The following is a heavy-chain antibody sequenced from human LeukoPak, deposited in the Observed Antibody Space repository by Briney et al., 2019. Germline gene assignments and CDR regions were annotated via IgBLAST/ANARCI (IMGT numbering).Heavy chain of an antibody. CDR2: INHSGST. V-gene: IGHV4-39*01. CDR1: GGSISSGGYY. CDR3: ARHNRIAASSLFDL. Sequence: KTSQTLSLTCTVSGGSISSGGYYWSWIRQPPGKGLEWIGEINHSGSTNYNPSLKSRVTISVDTSKNQFSLKLSSVTAADTAVYYCARHNRIAASSLFDLWGRGTLVTVSS. D-gene: IGHD6-13*01. J-gene: IGHJ2*01.